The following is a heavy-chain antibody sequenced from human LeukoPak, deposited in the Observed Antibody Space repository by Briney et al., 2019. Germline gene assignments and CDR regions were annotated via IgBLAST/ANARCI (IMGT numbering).Heavy chain of an antibody. CDR1: GGFISSYY. V-gene: IGHV4-59*01. CDR3: ARARNTAMVWFGY. Sequence: SETLSLTCTVSGGFISSYYWSWIRQPPGKGVEWIGYIYYSGSTNYNPSLKSRVTISVDTSKNQFSLKLSSVTAADTAVYYCARARNTAMVWFGYWGQGTLVTVSS. CDR2: IYYSGST. J-gene: IGHJ4*02. D-gene: IGHD5-18*01.